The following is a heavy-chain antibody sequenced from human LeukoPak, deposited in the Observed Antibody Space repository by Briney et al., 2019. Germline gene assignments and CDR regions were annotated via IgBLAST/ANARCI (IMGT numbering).Heavy chain of an antibody. J-gene: IGHJ4*02. CDR2: VSSYGGST. CDR1: GFTFSSYA. V-gene: IGHV3-64D*06. Sequence: TGGSLRLSCSASGFTFSSYAIHWVRNALGQGLEYVSAVSSYGGSTYNADSVKGRFTLSRDNSKNTLYLQMSSLRAEDTAVYYCVRGRGYSAYDPFDYWGQGTLVTVSS. CDR3: VRGRGYSAYDPFDY. D-gene: IGHD5-12*01.